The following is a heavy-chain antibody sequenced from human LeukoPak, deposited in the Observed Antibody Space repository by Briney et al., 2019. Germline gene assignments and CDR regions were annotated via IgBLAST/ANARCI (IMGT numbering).Heavy chain of an antibody. V-gene: IGHV3-23*01. CDR2: ISSSGYDI. Sequence: GGSLRLSCAASGFTFSSYAMSWVRQAPGKGLEWVSSISSSGYDIYYADSVKGRFTISRDNSKSTLYLQMNSLRAEDTAVYYCARDLGGITMVRGPPFDPWGQGTLVTVSS. D-gene: IGHD3-10*01. J-gene: IGHJ5*02. CDR3: ARDLGGITMVRGPPFDP. CDR1: GFTFSSYA.